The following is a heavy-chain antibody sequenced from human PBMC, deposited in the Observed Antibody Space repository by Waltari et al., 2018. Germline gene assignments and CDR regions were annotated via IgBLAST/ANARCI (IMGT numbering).Heavy chain of an antibody. CDR2: MNPNSGNT. Sequence: QVQLVQSGDEVKTPGASVKVSCKAAGCNFTSYDINWVRKATGQGLEWMGWMNPNSGNTGYAQKFQGRVTITRNTSISTAYMELSSLRSEDTAVYYCARADAAGTPGVGYWGQGTLVTVSS. CDR1: GCNFTSYD. CDR3: ARADAAGTPGVGY. D-gene: IGHD6-13*01. J-gene: IGHJ4*02. V-gene: IGHV1-8*03.